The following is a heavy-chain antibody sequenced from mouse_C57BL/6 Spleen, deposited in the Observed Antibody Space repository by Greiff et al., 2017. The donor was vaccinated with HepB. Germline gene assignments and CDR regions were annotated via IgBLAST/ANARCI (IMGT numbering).Heavy chain of an antibody. CDR3: ARAIYYGNPFAY. D-gene: IGHD2-1*01. CDR2: IYPSDSET. Sequence: VQLQQSGAELVRPGSSVKLSCKASGYTFTSYWMDWVKQRPGQGLEWIGNIYPSDSETHYNQKFKDKATLTVDKSSSTAYMQLSSLTSEDSAVYYCARAIYYGNPFAYWGQGTLVTVSA. J-gene: IGHJ3*01. CDR1: GYTFTSYW. V-gene: IGHV1-61*01.